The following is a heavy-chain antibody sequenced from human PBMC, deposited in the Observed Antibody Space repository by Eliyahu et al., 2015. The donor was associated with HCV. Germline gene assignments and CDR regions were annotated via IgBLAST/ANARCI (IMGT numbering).Heavy chain of an antibody. J-gene: IGHJ3*02. Sequence: QVQLQESGPGLVXPSGTLSLTCAVSGGXXSSSNWWSWVRQPPGKGLEWIGEIYHSGSTNYNPSLKSRVTISVDKSKNQFSLKLSSVTAADTAVYYCARDGPTVTTNAFDIWGQGTMVXVSS. CDR2: IYHSGST. V-gene: IGHV4-4*02. CDR3: ARDGPTVTTNAFDI. CDR1: GGXXSSSNW. D-gene: IGHD4-11*01.